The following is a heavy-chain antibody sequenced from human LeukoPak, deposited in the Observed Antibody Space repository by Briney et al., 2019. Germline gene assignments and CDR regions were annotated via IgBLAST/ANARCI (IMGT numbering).Heavy chain of an antibody. CDR3: ARMTHTLGATYSHFDY. CDR2: THPVSGDT. J-gene: IGHJ4*02. V-gene: IGHV1-2*02. Sequence: ASVKVSCKASGYPFTNFYVHWVRLAPGQGLEWLGWTHPVSGDTIYAQKFQGRVTMSRDTSISTAYMELTSLTSDDTAVYYCARMTHTLGATYSHFDYWGQGTLVTVSS. CDR1: GYPFTNFY. D-gene: IGHD3-16*01.